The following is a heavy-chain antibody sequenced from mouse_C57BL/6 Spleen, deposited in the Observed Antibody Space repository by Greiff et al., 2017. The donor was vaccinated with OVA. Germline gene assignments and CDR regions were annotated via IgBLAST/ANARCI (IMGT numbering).Heavy chain of an antibody. CDR2: IHPNSGST. CDR1: GYTFTSYW. CDR3: ARSGGYDSPDYFDY. V-gene: IGHV1-64*01. J-gene: IGHJ2*01. Sequence: QVQLQQPGAELVKPGASVKLSCKASGYTFTSYWMHWVKQRPGQGLEWIGMIHPNSGSTNYNEKFKSKATLTVDKSSSTAYMQLSSLTSEDSAVYYCARSGGYDSPDYFDYWGQGTTLTVSS. D-gene: IGHD2-2*01.